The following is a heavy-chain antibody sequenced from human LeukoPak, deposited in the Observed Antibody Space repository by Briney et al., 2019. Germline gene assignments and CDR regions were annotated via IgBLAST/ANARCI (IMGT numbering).Heavy chain of an antibody. D-gene: IGHD3-22*01. CDR1: GFTFNTYA. CDR2: ISYDGSTK. V-gene: IGHV3-30-3*01. Sequence: GRSLRLSCAASGFTFNTYAMHWVRQAPGKGLEWVAVISYDGSTKYYADSVKGRFTISRDNSKNTVYLQMNSLRAEDTAVYYCAKGSGYYPEYFQHWGQGTLVTVSS. CDR3: AKGSGYYPEYFQH. J-gene: IGHJ1*01.